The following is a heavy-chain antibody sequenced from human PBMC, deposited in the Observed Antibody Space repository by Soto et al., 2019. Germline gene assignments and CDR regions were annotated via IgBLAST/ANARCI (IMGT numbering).Heavy chain of an antibody. Sequence: EVQLVESGGGLVQPGRSLRLSCAASGFTFDDYAMHWVRQAPGKGLEWVSGISWNSGSIGYADSVKGRFTISRDNAKNSLYLQMNSLRAEDTALYYCAKDIGHLGALSSNFDYWGQGTLVTVSS. CDR1: GFTFDDYA. V-gene: IGHV3-9*01. CDR3: AKDIGHLGALSSNFDY. CDR2: ISWNSGSI. D-gene: IGHD3-16*02. J-gene: IGHJ4*02.